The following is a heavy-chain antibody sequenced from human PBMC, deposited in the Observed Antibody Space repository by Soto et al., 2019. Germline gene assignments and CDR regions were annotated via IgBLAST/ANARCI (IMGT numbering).Heavy chain of an antibody. V-gene: IGHV4-30-4*01. J-gene: IGHJ4*02. Sequence: SETLSLTCTVSGGSISSGDYYWSWIRQPPGKGLEWIGCIYYSGSTYYNQSLKSRVTISVDTSKNQFSLKLSSVTAADTAVYYCAREHYYDSSGSYWGQGTLVTVSS. CDR3: AREHYYDSSGSY. CDR1: GGSISSGDYY. CDR2: IYYSGST. D-gene: IGHD3-22*01.